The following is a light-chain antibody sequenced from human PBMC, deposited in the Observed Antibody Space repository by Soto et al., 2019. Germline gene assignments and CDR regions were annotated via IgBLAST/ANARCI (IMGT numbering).Light chain of an antibody. V-gene: IGKV1-5*03. CDR3: QQYETFPLT. Sequence: DFQMTQSPATLSASVGDRVTIGCRASQRISGWLAWYQQKPGKAPKLLIYKASILESGVPSRFSGSGSATEFTLTISSLQPEDFASYYCQQYETFPLTFGGGTKV. J-gene: IGKJ4*01. CDR2: KAS. CDR1: QRISGW.